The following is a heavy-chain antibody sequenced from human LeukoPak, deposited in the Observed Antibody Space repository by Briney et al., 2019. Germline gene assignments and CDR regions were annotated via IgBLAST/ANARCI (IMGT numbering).Heavy chain of an antibody. Sequence: SETLSLTCTVSGGSINNADYYWTWIRQHPGEGLEWIGFIFYSGNTYYNPSLKSRVTISIDTSKNQFSLKMNSVTAADTAVYYCATTRAHQFDFWGQGTLVTVSS. J-gene: IGHJ4*02. V-gene: IGHV4-31*03. CDR3: ATTRAHQFDF. CDR1: GGSINNADYY. CDR2: IFYSGNT. D-gene: IGHD4-11*01.